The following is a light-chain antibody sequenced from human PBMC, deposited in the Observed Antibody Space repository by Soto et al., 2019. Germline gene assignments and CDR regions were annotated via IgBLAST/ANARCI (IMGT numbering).Light chain of an antibody. CDR1: GSNIGSNA. CDR3: AAWDDSLSGYV. CDR2: TNN. Sequence: QSVLTQRRAASESPAQWFTISCSGSGSNIGSNAVNWYQQLPGTAPKLLIYTNNQRPSGVPDRFSGSKSGTSGSLAISGLQSEDEADYYCAAWDDSLSGYVFGTGTKVTVL. V-gene: IGLV1-44*01. J-gene: IGLJ1*01.